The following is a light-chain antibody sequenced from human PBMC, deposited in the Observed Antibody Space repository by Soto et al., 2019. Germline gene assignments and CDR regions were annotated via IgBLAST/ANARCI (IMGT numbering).Light chain of an antibody. CDR2: EGS. V-gene: IGLV2-23*03. CDR1: SSDVGSYNL. CDR3: CSNGGSTTFDVV. Sequence: QSALTQPASVSGSPGQSITISCTGTSSDVGSYNLISWYQQHPGKAPKLMIYEGSNRPSGVSNRFSGSKSGNTTSLTISGLQAEDEADYYCCSNGGSTTFDVVSGGGTKLTVL. J-gene: IGLJ2*01.